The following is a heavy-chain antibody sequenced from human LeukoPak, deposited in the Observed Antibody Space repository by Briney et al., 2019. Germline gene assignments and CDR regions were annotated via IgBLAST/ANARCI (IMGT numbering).Heavy chain of an antibody. V-gene: IGHV7-4-1*02. D-gene: IGHD6-6*01. CDR1: GYTFTSYA. CDR3: ATHSSSHYYYYYYMDV. Sequence: ASVKVSCKASGYTFTSYAMNWVRQAPGQGLVWMGWINTNTGNPTYAQGFTGRFVFSLDTSVSTAYLQISSLKAEDTAVYYCATHSSSHYYYYYYMDVWGKGTTVTVSS. CDR2: INTNTGNP. J-gene: IGHJ6*03.